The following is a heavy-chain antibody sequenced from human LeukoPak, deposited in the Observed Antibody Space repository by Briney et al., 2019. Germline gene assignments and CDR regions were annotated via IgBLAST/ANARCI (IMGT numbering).Heavy chain of an antibody. V-gene: IGHV3-30*04. CDR3: AKAYWDTAMNPSDY. Sequence: GGSLRLSCAASGFTFSSYAMHWVRQAPGKGLEWVAVISYDGSNKYYADSVKGRFTISRDNSKNTLYLQMSSLRAEDSAIYHCAKAYWDTAMNPSDYWGQGTLVTVSS. D-gene: IGHD5-18*01. CDR2: ISYDGSNK. J-gene: IGHJ4*02. CDR1: GFTFSSYA.